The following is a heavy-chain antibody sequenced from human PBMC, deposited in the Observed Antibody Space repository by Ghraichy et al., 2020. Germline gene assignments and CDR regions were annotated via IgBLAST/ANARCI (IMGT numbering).Heavy chain of an antibody. CDR2: STDKGKGYTT. CDR1: GFTFSDLY. Sequence: GGSLRLSCTVSGFTFSDLYMEWVRQAPGGGLEWVGRSTDKGKGYTTHYAASVQGRFTISRDDSKNSLYLQMNSLNTDDPAVYYCTRTVPGSHSLFDFWGLGTLVTVSS. J-gene: IGHJ4*02. CDR3: TRTVPGSHSLFDF. D-gene: IGHD2-15*01. V-gene: IGHV3-72*01.